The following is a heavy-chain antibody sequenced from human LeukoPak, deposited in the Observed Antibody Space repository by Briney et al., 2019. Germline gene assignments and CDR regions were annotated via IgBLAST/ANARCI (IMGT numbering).Heavy chain of an antibody. CDR1: GGSISSYY. Sequence: SETLSLTCSVSGGSISSYYWSCIRQPPGKGLEWVGYIYYSGSTNYNPSLKSRVTISVDTSKNQFSLKLSSVTAADTAVYYCARDHYEYDAFDIWGQGTMVTVSS. CDR2: IYYSGST. D-gene: IGHD4-17*01. V-gene: IGHV4-59*01. J-gene: IGHJ3*02. CDR3: ARDHYEYDAFDI.